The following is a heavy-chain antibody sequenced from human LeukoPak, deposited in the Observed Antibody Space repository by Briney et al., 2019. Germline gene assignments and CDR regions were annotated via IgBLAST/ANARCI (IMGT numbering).Heavy chain of an antibody. J-gene: IGHJ4*02. D-gene: IGHD3-22*01. CDR3: ARPRPRRYYDNSGYYSPYYFDY. Sequence: GESLKVSCKGSGYSFTSYWIGWVRQMPGKGLEWMGIIYPGDSDTRYSPSFQGHVTMSADRSISTAYLQWSTLKASDTAMYYCARPRPRRYYDNSGYYSPYYFDYWGQGTLVTVSS. CDR1: GYSFTSYW. V-gene: IGHV5-51*01. CDR2: IYPGDSDT.